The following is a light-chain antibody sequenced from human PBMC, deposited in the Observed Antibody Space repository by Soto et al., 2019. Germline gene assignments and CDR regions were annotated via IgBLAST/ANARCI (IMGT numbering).Light chain of an antibody. V-gene: IGLV2-14*03. CDR2: EVS. Sequence: QSVLTQPASVSGSPGQSITISCTGTSSDVGGYKYVSWYQQHPDKAPKLIIFEVSNRPSGISSRLSGSKSGKTASLAISWLQAEDESDYDCASYTSSSYSVIFGRGTKLTVL. J-gene: IGLJ2*01. CDR1: SSDVGGYKY. CDR3: ASYTSSSYSVI.